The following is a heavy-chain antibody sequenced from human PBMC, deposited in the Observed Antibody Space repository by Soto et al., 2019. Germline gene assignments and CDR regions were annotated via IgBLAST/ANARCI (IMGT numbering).Heavy chain of an antibody. CDR3: ARLGGYYQAFDH. Sequence: SETLSLTCAVYGGSFSGQYWSWIRQPPGKGLEWIGYVYYSGSTKYNPSLKSRVTISVDSSKNQFSLKLDSVTAADTAVYYCARLGGYYQAFDHWGQGTLVTVSS. CDR2: VYYSGST. J-gene: IGHJ4*02. D-gene: IGHD3-3*01. CDR1: GGSFSGQY. V-gene: IGHV4-59*08.